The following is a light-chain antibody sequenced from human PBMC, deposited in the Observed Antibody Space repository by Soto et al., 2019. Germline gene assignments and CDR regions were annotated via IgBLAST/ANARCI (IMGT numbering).Light chain of an antibody. CDR2: DAS. Sequence: PGESATLSCKASQSVRTFLAWYQQKPGQTPRLLIYDASKRATGIPARFSGSGSGTDFTLTISGLEPEDFAVYYCQQRSNWPPALSFGGGTKVEI. CDR1: QSVRTF. CDR3: QQRSNWPPALS. J-gene: IGKJ4*01. V-gene: IGKV3-11*01.